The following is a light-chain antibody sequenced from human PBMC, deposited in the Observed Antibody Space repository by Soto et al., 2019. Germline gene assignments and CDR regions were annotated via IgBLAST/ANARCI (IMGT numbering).Light chain of an antibody. V-gene: IGLV2-14*01. Sequence: QSALTQPASVSGSPGQTITISCTGTSSDIGCYNAVSWYQHHPGKAPKLIIYEVTHRPSGVSDRFSASKSGNTASLTISGLQAEDEADYYCNSCIVGHLYVFGTGTKGTAL. J-gene: IGLJ1*01. CDR3: NSCIVGHLYV. CDR1: SSDIGCYNA. CDR2: EVT.